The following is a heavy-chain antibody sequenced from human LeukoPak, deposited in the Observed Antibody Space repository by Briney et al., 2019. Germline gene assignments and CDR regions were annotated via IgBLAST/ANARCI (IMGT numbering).Heavy chain of an antibody. CDR3: AREVSRVAPPRRYFDY. V-gene: IGHV1-46*01. D-gene: IGHD3-3*01. J-gene: IGHJ4*02. CDR1: GYTFTGYY. Sequence: ASVKVSCKASGYTFTGYYMHWVRQAPGQGLEWMGLINPSGGNTTYARKFQGRVTMTRDTSTSTVYMELSSLRSEDTALYYCAREVSRVAPPRRYFDYWGQGTLVTVSS. CDR2: INPSGGNT.